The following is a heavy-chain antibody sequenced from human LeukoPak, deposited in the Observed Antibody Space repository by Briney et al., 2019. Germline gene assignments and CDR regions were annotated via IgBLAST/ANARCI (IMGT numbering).Heavy chain of an antibody. J-gene: IGHJ5*02. CDR1: GYTFTGYY. Sequence: GASVKVSCKASGYTFTGYYMHWVRQAPGQGLEWMGWINPNSGGTNYAQKFQGRVTMTRDTSISTAYMELSRLRSDDTAVYYCARAGGTRYFDIGAWFDPWGQGTLVTVSS. V-gene: IGHV1-2*02. CDR3: ARAGGTRYFDIGAWFDP. CDR2: INPNSGGT. D-gene: IGHD3-9*01.